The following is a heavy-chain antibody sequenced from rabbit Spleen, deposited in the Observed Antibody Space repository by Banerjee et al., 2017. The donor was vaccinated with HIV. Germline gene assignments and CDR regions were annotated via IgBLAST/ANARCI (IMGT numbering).Heavy chain of an antibody. CDR2: INIVTGKS. D-gene: IGHD8-1*01. CDR3: ARDTGSSFSSYGMDL. V-gene: IGHV1S45*01. CDR1: GVSLNDKDV. Sequence: QEQVVESGGGLVQPGGSLKLSCEASGVSLNDKDVMCWVRQAPGKGLEWIACINIVTGKSVYASWAKGRFTMSRTSSTTVTLQMTSLTAADTATYFCARDTGSSFSSYGMDLWGPGTLVTVS. J-gene: IGHJ6*01.